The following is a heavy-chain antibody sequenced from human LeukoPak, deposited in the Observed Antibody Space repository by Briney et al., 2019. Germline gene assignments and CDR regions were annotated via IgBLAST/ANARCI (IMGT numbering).Heavy chain of an antibody. J-gene: IGHJ6*02. CDR1: GGSISSYY. V-gene: IGHV4-59*08. D-gene: IGHD3-10*01. CDR3: ARRVRGVISLYYYYGMDV. Sequence: SETLSLTCTVSGGSISSYYWSWIRQPPGKGLEWIGYIYYSGSTNYNPSLKSRVTISVDTSKNQFPLKLSSVTAADTAVYYCARRVRGVISLYYYYGMDVWGQGTTVTVSS. CDR2: IYYSGST.